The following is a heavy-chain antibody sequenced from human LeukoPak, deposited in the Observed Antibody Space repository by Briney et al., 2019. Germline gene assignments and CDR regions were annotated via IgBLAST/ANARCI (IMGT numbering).Heavy chain of an antibody. J-gene: IGHJ3*02. V-gene: IGHV4-34*01. D-gene: IGHD3-10*01. CDR1: GGSFSGYY. CDR2: INHSGST. Sequence: SETLSLTCAVYGGSFSGYYWSWIRQPPGKGLEWIGEINHSGSTNYNPSLKSRVTISVDTSKNQFSPKLSSVTAADTAVYYCARQLLWFGESEGAFDIWGQGTMVTVSS. CDR3: ARQLLWFGESEGAFDI.